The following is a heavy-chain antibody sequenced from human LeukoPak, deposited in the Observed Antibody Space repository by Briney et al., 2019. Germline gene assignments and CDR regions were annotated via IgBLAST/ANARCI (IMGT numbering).Heavy chain of an antibody. CDR2: INHSGST. Sequence: SETLSLTCAVYGGSFSGYYWSWIRQPPGKGLEWIGEINHSGSTNYNPSLKSRVTISVDTSKNQFSLKLSSVTAADTAVYYCARGPLTVTRGFDPWGQGTLVTVSS. J-gene: IGHJ5*02. V-gene: IGHV4-34*01. D-gene: IGHD4-17*01. CDR1: GGSFSGYY. CDR3: ARGPLTVTRGFDP.